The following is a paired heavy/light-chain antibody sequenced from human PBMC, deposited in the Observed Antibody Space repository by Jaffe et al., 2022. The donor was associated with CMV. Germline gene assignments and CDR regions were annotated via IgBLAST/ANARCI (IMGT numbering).Light chain of an antibody. CDR2: WAS. V-gene: IGKV4-1*01. Sequence: DIVMTQSPDSLAVSLGERATINCKSSQSVLYSSNNKNYLAWYQQKPGQPPKLLIYWASTRESGVPDRFSGSGSGTDFTLTISSLQAEDVAVYYCQQYYSTPFGFGGGTKVEIK. CDR3: QQYYSTPFG. J-gene: IGKJ4*01. CDR1: QSVLYSSNNKNY.
Heavy chain of an antibody. D-gene: IGHD2-8*01. V-gene: IGHV1-2*02. CDR3: ARALLSRGYCTNGVCHGLWGY. CDR1: GYTFTGYY. CDR2: INPNSGGT. Sequence: QVQLVQSGAEVKKPGASVKVSCKASGYTFTGYYMHWVRQAPGQGLEWMGWINPNSGGTNYAQKFQGRVTMTRDTSISTAYMELSRLRSDDTAVYYCARALLSRGYCTNGVCHGLWGYWGQGTLVTVSS. J-gene: IGHJ4*02.